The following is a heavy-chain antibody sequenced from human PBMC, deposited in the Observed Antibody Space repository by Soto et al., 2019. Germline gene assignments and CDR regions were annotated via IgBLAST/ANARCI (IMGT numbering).Heavy chain of an antibody. CDR1: GFTFSNYW. J-gene: IGHJ5*02. Sequence: EVQLVESGGGLVQPGGSLRLSCAASGFTFSNYWIHWVRQVPGEGLVWLSRINGDGSGTNYADSVKCRLTISRDNAKNTVYVQMNSMRAEDTAVYYCARGGLRAYWIDPWGQGTLVTVSS. D-gene: IGHD4-17*01. V-gene: IGHV3-74*01. CDR2: INGDGSGT. CDR3: ARGGLRAYWIDP.